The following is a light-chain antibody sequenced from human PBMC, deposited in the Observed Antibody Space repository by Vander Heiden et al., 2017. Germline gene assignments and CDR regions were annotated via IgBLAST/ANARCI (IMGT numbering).Light chain of an antibody. CDR1: KLGDKY. CDR3: QAWDSSIVV. Sequence: SYDLPQPPSVSVSPGQTASITCSGDKLGDKYACWYQQKPGQSPVLVIYQDSKRPSGIPERFSGSNSGNTATLTISGTQAMDEADYYCQAWDSSIVVFGGGTKLTVL. J-gene: IGLJ2*01. V-gene: IGLV3-1*01. CDR2: QDS.